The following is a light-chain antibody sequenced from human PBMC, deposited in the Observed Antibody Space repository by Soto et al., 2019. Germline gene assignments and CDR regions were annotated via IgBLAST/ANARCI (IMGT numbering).Light chain of an antibody. CDR3: LQYDNYPLT. J-gene: IGKJ4*01. Sequence: DIQMPQTPSTLSAPIGDRVTITCRASQSIESELAWYQQKPGKAPKLLIYKASSLESGVPSTFSGSGSGTEFSLTVSSLQPDDFATYYCLQYDNYPLTFGGGVKADIK. CDR2: KAS. CDR1: QSIESE. V-gene: IGKV1-5*03.